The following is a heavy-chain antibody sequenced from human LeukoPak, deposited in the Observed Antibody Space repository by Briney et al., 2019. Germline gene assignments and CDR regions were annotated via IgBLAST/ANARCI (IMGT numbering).Heavy chain of an antibody. CDR2: ISGGAAST. CDR1: GFTFSSYA. D-gene: IGHD5-18*01. J-gene: IGHJ4*02. CDR3: ARAVRIQLWFDY. Sequence: GGSLRLSCAASGFTFSSYAMSWVRQAPGKGLEWVSSISGGAASTDYVDSVKGRFTISRDNSKNTLYLQMNSLRAEDTAVYYCARAVRIQLWFDYWGQGTLVTVSS. V-gene: IGHV3-23*01.